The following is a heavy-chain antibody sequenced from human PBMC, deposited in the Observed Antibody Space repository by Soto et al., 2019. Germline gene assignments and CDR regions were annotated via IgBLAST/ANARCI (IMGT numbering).Heavy chain of an antibody. Sequence: ASVKVSCKASGYTFTGYYMHWVRQAPGQGLEWMGWINPNSGGTNYAQKFQGWVTMTRDTSISTAYMELSRLRSDDTAVYYCARVGVYDSSGYYSSATAAFDIWGQRTMVTASS. V-gene: IGHV1-2*04. CDR1: GYTFTGYY. CDR3: ARVGVYDSSGYYSSATAAFDI. CDR2: INPNSGGT. D-gene: IGHD3-22*01. J-gene: IGHJ3*02.